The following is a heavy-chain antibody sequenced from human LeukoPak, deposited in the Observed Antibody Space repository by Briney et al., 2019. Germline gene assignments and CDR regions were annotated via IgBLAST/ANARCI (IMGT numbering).Heavy chain of an antibody. Sequence: SETLSLTCTVSGGSISSSSYYWGWIRQPPGKGLEWIGSIYYSGSTYYNPSLKSRVTISVDTSKNQFSLKLSSVTAADTAVYYCASLKVHYYYDSSGYSFGTTYYGMDVWGQGTTVTVSS. J-gene: IGHJ6*02. CDR2: IYYSGST. V-gene: IGHV4-39*01. CDR3: ASLKVHYYYDSSGYSFGTTYYGMDV. CDR1: GGSISSSSYY. D-gene: IGHD3-22*01.